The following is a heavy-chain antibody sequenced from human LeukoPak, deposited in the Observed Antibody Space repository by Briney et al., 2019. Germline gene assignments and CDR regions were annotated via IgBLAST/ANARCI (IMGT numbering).Heavy chain of an antibody. J-gene: IGHJ3*02. V-gene: IGHV3-21*01. CDR3: ARDEWGDAFDI. CDR2: ISSSSSYI. D-gene: IGHD1-26*01. CDR1: GFTFSSYS. Sequence: GGSLRLSCAASGFTFSSYSLNWVRQAPGKGLEWVSSISSSSSYIHSADSVRGRFTISRDNAKNSLFLQMNSLRAEDTAVYYCARDEWGDAFDIWGQGTMVTVFS.